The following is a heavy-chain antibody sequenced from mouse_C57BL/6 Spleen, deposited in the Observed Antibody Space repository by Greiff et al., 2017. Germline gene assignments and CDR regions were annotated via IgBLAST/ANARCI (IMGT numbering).Heavy chain of an antibody. CDR2: IFPGSGST. CDR1: GYTFTDYY. J-gene: IGHJ3*01. CDR3: ASRLGYGSSEDWFAY. Sequence: QVQLQQSGPELVKPGASVKISCKASGYTFTDYYINWVKQRPGQGLEWIGWIFPGSGSTYYNEKFKGKATLTVDKSSSTAYMLLSSLTSEDSAVYVCASRLGYGSSEDWFAYWGKGTLVTVAA. D-gene: IGHD1-1*01. V-gene: IGHV1-75*01.